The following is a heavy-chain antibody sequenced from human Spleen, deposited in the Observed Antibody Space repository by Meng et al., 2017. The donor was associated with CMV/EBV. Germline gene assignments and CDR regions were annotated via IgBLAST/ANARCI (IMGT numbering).Heavy chain of an antibody. CDR1: GYTFTSYA. Sequence: ASVKVSCKASGYTFTSYAMHWVRQAPGQRLEWMGWSNAGNGNTKYSQEFQGRVTMTTDTSTSTAYMELRSLRSDDTAVYYCARDRGEYGDYFEVGFDYWGQGTLVTVSS. V-gene: IGHV1-3*02. J-gene: IGHJ4*02. D-gene: IGHD4-17*01. CDR2: SNAGNGNT. CDR3: ARDRGEYGDYFEVGFDY.